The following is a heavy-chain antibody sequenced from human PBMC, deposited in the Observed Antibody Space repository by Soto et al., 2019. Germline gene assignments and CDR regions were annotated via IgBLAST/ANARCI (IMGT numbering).Heavy chain of an antibody. J-gene: IGHJ5*02. Sequence: GGSLRLSCAASGFTFSMYWMHWVRQVPGKGPEWVSRTNDDGISTNYADSVKGRFTISRDNAKNTLYLQMNALRVEDTAMYYCAGHPNDFWSGYFRRGWFDPWGQGTLVTVSS. D-gene: IGHD3-3*01. CDR1: GFTFSMYW. CDR2: TNDDGIST. CDR3: AGHPNDFWSGYFRRGWFDP. V-gene: IGHV3-74*01.